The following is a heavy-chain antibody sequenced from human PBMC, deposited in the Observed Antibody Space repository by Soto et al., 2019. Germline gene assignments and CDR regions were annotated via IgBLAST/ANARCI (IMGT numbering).Heavy chain of an antibody. Sequence: SVKVSCKASGYTFTSYGISWVRQAPGQGLEWMGGIIPVFGTVNYAQKLQGRVTITADESTSTAYMELSSLRSEDTAVYYCARGYCSGGSCFKYNYHGMDVWGQGTTVTVSS. CDR2: IIPVFGTV. D-gene: IGHD2-15*01. J-gene: IGHJ6*02. V-gene: IGHV1-69*13. CDR1: GYTFTSYG. CDR3: ARGYCSGGSCFKYNYHGMDV.